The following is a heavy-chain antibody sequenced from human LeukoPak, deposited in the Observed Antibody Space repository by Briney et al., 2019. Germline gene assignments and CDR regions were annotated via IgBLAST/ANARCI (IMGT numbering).Heavy chain of an antibody. D-gene: IGHD6-6*01. CDR1: GGTFSSYA. J-gene: IGHJ3*02. Sequence: ASVKVSCKASGGTFSSYAISWVRQAPGQGLEWMGRIIPILGIANYAQKFQGRVTITADKSTSTAYMELSSLRSEDTAVYYCARGSEYSSSSAAFDIWGRGTMVTVSS. CDR2: IIPILGIA. CDR3: ARGSEYSSSSAAFDI. V-gene: IGHV1-69*04.